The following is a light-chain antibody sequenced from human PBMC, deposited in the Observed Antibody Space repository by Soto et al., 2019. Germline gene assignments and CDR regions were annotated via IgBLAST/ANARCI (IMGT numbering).Light chain of an antibody. CDR2: KAS. V-gene: IGKV1-5*03. Sequence: DIQMTQSPSTLSASVGDRVTITCRASQNINSWLAWYQQKPGKAPKLLIHKASSLQSGVPSRFSGSGSGTEFTLTISSLDPDDFATYYCQQYNGYGRFXQGTKVDIK. CDR1: QNINSW. CDR3: QQYNGYGR. J-gene: IGKJ1*01.